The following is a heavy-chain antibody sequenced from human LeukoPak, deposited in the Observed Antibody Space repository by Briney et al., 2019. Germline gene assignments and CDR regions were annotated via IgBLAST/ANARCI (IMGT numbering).Heavy chain of an antibody. CDR3: AKDRFRENWVVVPIDAFDI. D-gene: IGHD3-22*01. J-gene: IGHJ3*02. CDR2: IRYDGSNK. Sequence: GGSLRLSCAASGFTFSSYGMHWVRQAPGKGLEWVAFIRYDGSNKYYADSVKGRFTISRDNSKNTLYLQMNSLRAEDTAVYYCAKDRFRENWVVVPIDAFDIWGQGTMVTVSS. V-gene: IGHV3-30*02. CDR1: GFTFSSYG.